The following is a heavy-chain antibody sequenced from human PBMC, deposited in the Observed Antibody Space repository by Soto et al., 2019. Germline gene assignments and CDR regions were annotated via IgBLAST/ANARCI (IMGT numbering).Heavy chain of an antibody. CDR3: ALTMVATGA. CDR1: GYTFTNYG. V-gene: IGHV1-18*01. Sequence: SVKVSCKASGYTFTNYGISWVRQAPGQGLEWMGWITTYNGNTNYAQKFQGRVTMTTDTSTSTAYMELRSLRSDDTAVYYCALTMVATGAWGQGTLVTVSS. CDR2: ITTYNGNT. J-gene: IGHJ5*02. D-gene: IGHD6-13*01.